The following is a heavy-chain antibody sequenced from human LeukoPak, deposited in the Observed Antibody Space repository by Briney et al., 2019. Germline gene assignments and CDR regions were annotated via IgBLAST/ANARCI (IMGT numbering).Heavy chain of an antibody. J-gene: IGHJ5*02. V-gene: IGHV3-23*01. D-gene: IGHD5-24*01. CDR3: TKRDGQSFDH. Sequence: GGSLRLSCAASGFSFSTSMMSWVRRVPGQGLEWVSTILQDAETTYYAGSVRGRFTISRDNFKDTLFLQMSSLRAEDTAIYYCTKRDGQSFDHWGQGALVTVSS. CDR2: ILQDAETT. CDR1: GFSFSTSM.